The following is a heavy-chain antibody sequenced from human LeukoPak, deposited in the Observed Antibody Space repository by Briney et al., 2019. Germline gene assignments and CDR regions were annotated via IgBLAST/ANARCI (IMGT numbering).Heavy chain of an antibody. J-gene: IGHJ4*02. CDR2: ISGSGGST. CDR3: VKDPHFWSGYYFDY. Sequence: GGSLRLSCAASGFTFNSYAMSWVRQAPGKGLEWVSAISGSGGSTYYADSVKGRFTISRDNSKNTLYLQMNSLRAEDTAVYYCVKDPHFWSGYYFDYWGQGTLVTVSS. D-gene: IGHD3-3*02. CDR1: GFTFNSYA. V-gene: IGHV3-23*01.